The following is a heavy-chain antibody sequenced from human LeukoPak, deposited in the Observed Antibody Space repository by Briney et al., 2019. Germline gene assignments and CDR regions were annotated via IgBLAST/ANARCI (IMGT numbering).Heavy chain of an antibody. CDR3: ARERSAWGDYYDSSGYPGVPYNWFDP. CDR2: ISSSSSTI. J-gene: IGHJ5*02. CDR1: GFTFSSYS. Sequence: GGSLRLSCAAPGFTFSSYSMNWVRQAPGKGLEWVSYISSSSSTIYYADSVKGRFTISRDNAKNSLYLQMNSLRAEDTAVYYCARERSAWGDYYDSSGYPGVPYNWFDPWGQGTLVTVSS. V-gene: IGHV3-48*04. D-gene: IGHD3-22*01.